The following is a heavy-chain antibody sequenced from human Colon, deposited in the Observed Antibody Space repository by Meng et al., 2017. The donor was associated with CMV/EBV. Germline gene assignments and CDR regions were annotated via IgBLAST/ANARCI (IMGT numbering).Heavy chain of an antibody. CDR2: IYPTDSDT. CDR1: GYTFFSYW. V-gene: IGHV5-51*06. CDR3: ARGGSGSFNWFDS. J-gene: IGHJ5*01. Sequence: GASLKISCTGSGYTFFSYWIGWVRQVPGKGLGWMGIIYPTDSDTRYSPSFQGQVLISADKSINTAYLELYNLKASDTAIYYCARGGSGSFNWFDSWGQGTLVTVS. D-gene: IGHD3-10*01.